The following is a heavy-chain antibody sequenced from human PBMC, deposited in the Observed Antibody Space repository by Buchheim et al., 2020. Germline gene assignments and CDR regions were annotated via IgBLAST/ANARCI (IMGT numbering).Heavy chain of an antibody. CDR1: GYTFTSYY. CDR2: INPSGGST. D-gene: IGHD2-15*01. J-gene: IGHJ6*02. CDR3: ARMSAATDYYYGMDV. Sequence: QVQLVQSGAEVKKPGPSVKVSCKASGYTFTSYYMHWVRQAPGQGLEWMGMINPSGGSTTYAQKLQGRVTMTRVTSPGIVYMELSSLRSEDTAVYYCARMSAATDYYYGMDVWGQGTT. V-gene: IGHV1-46*01.